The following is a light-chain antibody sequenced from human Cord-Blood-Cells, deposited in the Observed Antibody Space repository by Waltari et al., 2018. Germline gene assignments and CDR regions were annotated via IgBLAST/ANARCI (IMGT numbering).Light chain of an antibody. CDR3: QQYNNGPRT. CDR2: GAS. Sequence: ELVMTQSPAPLSVSPGERATLSCRASQSVSSNLAWYQQKPGQAPRLLIYGASTRATGIPARFSGSGSGTEFTLTISSLQSEDFAVYYCQQYNNGPRTFGQGTKVEIK. J-gene: IGKJ1*01. V-gene: IGKV3-15*01. CDR1: QSVSSN.